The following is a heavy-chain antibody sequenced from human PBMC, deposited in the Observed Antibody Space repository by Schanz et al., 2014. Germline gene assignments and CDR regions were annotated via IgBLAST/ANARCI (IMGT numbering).Heavy chain of an antibody. CDR1: GGTLQSYT. D-gene: IGHD1-26*01. J-gene: IGHJ4*02. CDR3: ARERPRKGDFDY. Sequence: QVQLVQSGAEVKKPGSSVKVSCKASGGTLQSYTFSWVRQAPGQGLEWMGRFVPRLRVALYAQNFRGRVTITADSSTNTAYLEVSSLRFEDTAVYYCARERPRKGDFDYWGQGTLVTVSS. V-gene: IGHV1-69*04. CDR2: FVPRLRVA.